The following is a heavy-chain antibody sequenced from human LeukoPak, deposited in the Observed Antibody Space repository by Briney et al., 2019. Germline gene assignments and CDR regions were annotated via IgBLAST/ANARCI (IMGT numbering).Heavy chain of an antibody. CDR3: ARDTSFYYYYYMDV. D-gene: IGHD3-16*01. V-gene: IGHV4-39*07. CDR2: IYYSGST. Sequence: SETLSLTCTVSGGSISSSSYYWGWIRQPPGKGLEWIGSIYYSGSTYYNPSLKSRVTISVDTSKNQFSLKLSSVTAADTAVYYCARDTSFYYYYYMDVWGKGTTVTVS. CDR1: GGSISSSSYY. J-gene: IGHJ6*03.